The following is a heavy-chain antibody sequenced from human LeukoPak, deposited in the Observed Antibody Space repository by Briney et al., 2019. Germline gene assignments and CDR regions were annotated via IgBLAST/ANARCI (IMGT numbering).Heavy chain of an antibody. CDR3: ARDGDYYDSSGYAFDY. D-gene: IGHD3-22*01. CDR1: GGTFSSYA. J-gene: IGHJ4*02. CDR2: IIPIFGTA. V-gene: IGHV1-69*01. Sequence: ASVKVSCKASGGTFSSYAISWVRQAPGQGLEWMGGIIPIFGTANYAQKFQGRVTITADESTSTAYMELSSLRSEDTAVYYCARDGDYYDSSGYAFDYWGQGTLVTVSS.